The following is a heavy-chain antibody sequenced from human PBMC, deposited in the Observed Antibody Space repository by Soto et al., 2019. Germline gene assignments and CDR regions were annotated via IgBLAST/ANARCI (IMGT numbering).Heavy chain of an antibody. J-gene: IGHJ6*02. V-gene: IGHV3-33*01. CDR3: ARGGTCYDIFIGYHYGMDV. CDR1: GFTFSSYG. Sequence: QVQLVESGGGVVQPGRSLRLSCAASGFTFSSYGMHWVRQAPGKGLEWVAVIWYDGSNKYYADSVKGRFTISRDNSKNTRYLQMNSRRAEDTAVYYYARGGTCYDIFIGYHYGMDVWGQGTTVTVSS. CDR2: IWYDGSNK. D-gene: IGHD3-9*01.